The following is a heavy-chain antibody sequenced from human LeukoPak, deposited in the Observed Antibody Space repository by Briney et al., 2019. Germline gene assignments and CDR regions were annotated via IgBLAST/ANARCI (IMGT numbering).Heavy chain of an antibody. J-gene: IGHJ4*02. V-gene: IGHV3-74*01. Sequence: GGSLRLSCAASGFTFSSSWMHWVRQAPGEGLVWVSCLNSDGSRTNYAESVKGRFIISRDNAKNTLYLQMNSLRIEDTAVYYCAKESSTWRQADTLFDYWGQGILVTVSS. CDR3: AKESSTWRQADTLFDY. CDR2: LNSDGSRT. CDR1: GFTFSSSW. D-gene: IGHD6-13*01.